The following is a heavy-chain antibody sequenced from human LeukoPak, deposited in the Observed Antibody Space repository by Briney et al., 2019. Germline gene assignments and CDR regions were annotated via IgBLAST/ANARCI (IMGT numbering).Heavy chain of an antibody. Sequence: GASVKVSCKASGYTFSSYGISWVRQAPGQGLEWMGWISAYNGNTNYAQKLQGRVTMTTDTSTSIAYMELRSLRSDDTAVYYCARPTTGFVALDIWGQGTVVTVSS. CDR2: ISAYNGNT. D-gene: IGHD4-17*01. V-gene: IGHV1-18*01. CDR3: ARPTTGFVALDI. J-gene: IGHJ3*02. CDR1: GYTFSSYG.